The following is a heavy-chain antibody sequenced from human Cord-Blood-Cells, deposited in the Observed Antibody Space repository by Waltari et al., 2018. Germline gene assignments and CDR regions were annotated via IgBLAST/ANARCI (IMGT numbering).Heavy chain of an antibody. CDR3: ATTRLYWFDP. Sequence: QVQLQESGPGLVKPSQTLSRTCTVPGGSLRTGGFYSSWLRQHPGKGLEWIGYIYYSGGPYYNPSLKSRVTISVDTSKNQFSLKLSSVTAADTAVYYCATTRLYWFDPWGQGTLVTVSS. CDR2: IYYSGGP. D-gene: IGHD3-16*01. CDR1: GGSLRTGGFY. J-gene: IGHJ5*02. V-gene: IGHV4-31*03.